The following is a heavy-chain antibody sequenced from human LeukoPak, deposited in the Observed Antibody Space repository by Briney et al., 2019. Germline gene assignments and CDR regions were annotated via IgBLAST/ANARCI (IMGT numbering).Heavy chain of an antibody. CDR2: IIPIFGTA. D-gene: IGHD3-22*01. J-gene: IGHJ3*02. CDR3: ARAHYYDSKALYDASDI. CDR1: GCTFSRYA. Sequence: ASVKVSCKASGCTFSRYAISWVRQAPGQGLEWMGGIIPIFGTANYAQKFQGRVTITADESTSTAYMELSSLRSEDTAVYYCARAHYYDSKALYDASDIWGQGTMVTVSS. V-gene: IGHV1-69*01.